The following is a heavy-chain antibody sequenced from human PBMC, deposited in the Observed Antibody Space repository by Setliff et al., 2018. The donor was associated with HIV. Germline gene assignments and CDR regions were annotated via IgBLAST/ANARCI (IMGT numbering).Heavy chain of an antibody. CDR2: ISSSSSYI. Sequence: GGSLRLSCAASGFTFSSYSMNWVRKAPGKGLAWVSSISSSSSYIYYADSVKGRFTIARDNAKNSLYLQMNSLRAEDTAVYYCARDGWELLGEHAFDIWGQGTM. V-gene: IGHV3-21*01. D-gene: IGHD1-26*01. J-gene: IGHJ3*02. CDR1: GFTFSSYS. CDR3: ARDGWELLGEHAFDI.